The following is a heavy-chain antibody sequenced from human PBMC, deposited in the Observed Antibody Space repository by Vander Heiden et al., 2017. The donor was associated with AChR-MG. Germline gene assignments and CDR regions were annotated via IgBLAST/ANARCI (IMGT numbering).Heavy chain of an antibody. Sequence: EVQLLESGGGLVQPGGSLRLSCAASGFTFSSYAMSWVRQAPGKGLEWVSAISGSGGSTYYADAVKGRFTISRDNSKNTLYLQMKRMRAEDTAVYYCAKSYGWLVSPFDYWGQGTLVTVSS. CDR1: GFTFSSYA. CDR3: AKSYGWLVSPFDY. CDR2: ISGSGGST. J-gene: IGHJ4*02. V-gene: IGHV3-23*01. D-gene: IGHD6-19*01.